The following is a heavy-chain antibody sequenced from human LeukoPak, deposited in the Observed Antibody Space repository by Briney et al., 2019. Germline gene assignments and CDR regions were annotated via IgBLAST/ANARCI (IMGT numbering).Heavy chain of an antibody. Sequence: SVKVSCKASGGTFSSYAISWVRQAPGQGLEWMGRIIPIFGIANYAQKFQGRVAITAVKSTSTAYMELSSLRSEDTAVYYCARSLFPSGSAFDIWGQGTMVTVSS. D-gene: IGHD1-26*01. CDR3: ARSLFPSGSAFDI. J-gene: IGHJ3*02. V-gene: IGHV1-69*04. CDR1: GGTFSSYA. CDR2: IIPIFGIA.